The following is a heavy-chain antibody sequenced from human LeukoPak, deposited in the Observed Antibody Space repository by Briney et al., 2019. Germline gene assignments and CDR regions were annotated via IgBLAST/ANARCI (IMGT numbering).Heavy chain of an antibody. CDR1: GFIFSSYA. V-gene: IGHV3-30*04. D-gene: IGHD3-22*01. CDR3: ARDVDRNGYYAPKYLQH. J-gene: IGHJ1*01. Sequence: GGSLRLSCAASGFIFSSYAMHWVRQAPGKGLEWVAVTSYDGRNQYYADSVKGRFTISRDNSKNTLYLQMNSLRAEDTAVYYCARDVDRNGYYAPKYLQHWGQGTLVTVSS. CDR2: TSYDGRNQ.